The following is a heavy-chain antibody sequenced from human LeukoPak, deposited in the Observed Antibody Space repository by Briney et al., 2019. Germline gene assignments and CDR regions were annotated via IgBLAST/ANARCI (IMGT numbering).Heavy chain of an antibody. D-gene: IGHD2-2*01. V-gene: IGHV1-69*05. Sequence: SVKVSCKASGGTFSSYAISWVRQAPGQGLEWMGGIIPIFGTANYAQKFQGRVTITTDESTSTAYMELSSLRSEDTAVYYCARVAGCSSTSCYRENYYYYYYTDVWGKGTTVTVSS. J-gene: IGHJ6*03. CDR3: ARVAGCSSTSCYRENYYYYYYTDV. CDR1: GGTFSSYA. CDR2: IIPIFGTA.